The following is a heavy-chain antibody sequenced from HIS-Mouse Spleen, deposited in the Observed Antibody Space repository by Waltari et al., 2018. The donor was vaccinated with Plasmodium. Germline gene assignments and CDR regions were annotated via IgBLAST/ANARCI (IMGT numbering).Heavy chain of an antibody. J-gene: IGHJ4*02. CDR3: AKTIKYYDILTGYPFDY. Sequence: EVQLLESGGGLVQPGGSLRLSFAASGFTFSRYAMSWVRQAPGKGLEWVSAIRGSGGSTYYADSVKGRFTISRDNSKNTLYLQMNSLRAEDTAVYYCAKTIKYYDILTGYPFDYWGQGTLVTVSS. D-gene: IGHD3-9*01. CDR2: IRGSGGST. CDR1: GFTFSRYA. V-gene: IGHV3-23*01.